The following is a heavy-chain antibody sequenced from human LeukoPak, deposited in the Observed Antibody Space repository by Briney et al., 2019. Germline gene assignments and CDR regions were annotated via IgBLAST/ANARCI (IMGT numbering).Heavy chain of an antibody. J-gene: IGHJ4*02. CDR3: ARAQVVPAAIAPFDY. CDR1: GGTFSSYA. CDR2: IIPIFGTA. V-gene: IGHV1-69*05. D-gene: IGHD2-2*01. Sequence: ASVKVSCKASGGTFSSYAISWVRQAPGQGLEWMGGIIPIFGTANYAQKFQGRVTITTDESTSTAYMELSSLRSEDTAVYYCARAQVVPAAIAPFDYWGQGTLVTVSS.